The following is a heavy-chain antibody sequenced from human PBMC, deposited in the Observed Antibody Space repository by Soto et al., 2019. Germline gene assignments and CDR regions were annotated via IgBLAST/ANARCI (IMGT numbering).Heavy chain of an antibody. Sequence: SVKVSCKASGGTFSSYAISWVRQAPGQGLEWMGGIIPIFGTANYAQKFQGRVTITADESTSTAYMELSSLRSEDTAVYYCARHISGYVYESDYRCQGTLVTVSS. CDR1: GGTFSSYA. CDR2: IIPIFGTA. CDR3: ARHISGYVYESDY. V-gene: IGHV1-69*13. D-gene: IGHD5-12*01. J-gene: IGHJ4*02.